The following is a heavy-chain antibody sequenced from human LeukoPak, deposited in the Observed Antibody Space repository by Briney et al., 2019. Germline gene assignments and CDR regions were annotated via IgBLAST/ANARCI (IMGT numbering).Heavy chain of an antibody. CDR1: GYTFTSYG. J-gene: IGHJ4*02. V-gene: IGHV1-18*01. CDR3: ARDTPVGYYDFWSGYYTAFDY. Sequence: ASVKVSCKASGYTFTSYGISWVRQAPGQGLEWMGWISAYNGNTNYAQKLQGRVTMTTDTSTSTAYIELRSLRSEDTAVYYCARDTPVGYYDFWSGYYTAFDYWGQGTLVTVSS. CDR2: ISAYNGNT. D-gene: IGHD3-3*01.